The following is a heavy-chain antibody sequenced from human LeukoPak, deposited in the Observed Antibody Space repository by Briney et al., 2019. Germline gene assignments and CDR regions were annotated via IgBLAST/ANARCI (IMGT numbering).Heavy chain of an antibody. CDR1: GFTFSTYA. J-gene: IGHJ6*02. V-gene: IGHV3-23*01. CDR2: ISDIGTST. CDR3: ARARGSSYGMDV. D-gene: IGHD6-13*01. Sequence: GGSLRLSCVVSGFTFSTYAMSWVRQAPGKGLEWVSGISDIGTSTYYADSVKGRFTISRDISRNTLYLQMISLRAEDTAVYYCARARGSSYGMDVWGQGTTVTVSS.